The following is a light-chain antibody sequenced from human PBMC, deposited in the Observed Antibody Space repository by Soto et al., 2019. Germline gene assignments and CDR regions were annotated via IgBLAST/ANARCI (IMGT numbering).Light chain of an antibody. Sequence: EIVLTQSPATLSLSPGERASLSCRASQSVSAYLVWNQQKPGQAPRRLIYDASNRATGIPARFSASGFGTEFTLTISSLQSEDFAVYYCQQYGSSPLTFGGGTKVDIK. J-gene: IGKJ4*01. CDR3: QQYGSSPLT. CDR2: DAS. V-gene: IGKV3-11*01. CDR1: QSVSAY.